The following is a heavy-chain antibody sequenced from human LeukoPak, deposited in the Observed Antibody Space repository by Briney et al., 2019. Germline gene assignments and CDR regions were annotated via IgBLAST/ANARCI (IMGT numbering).Heavy chain of an antibody. CDR3: ARDAAIYDTGAYYYLW. J-gene: IGHJ4*02. Sequence: GASVKVSCKASGYTFTGYYMHWVRQAPGQGLEWMGRINPNSGGTNYAQKFQGRVTITADESSNTAYMELNSLRSEDTAIYYCARDAAIYDTGAYYYLWWGQGTLVTVSS. CDR1: GYTFTGYY. D-gene: IGHD3-22*01. V-gene: IGHV1-2*06. CDR2: INPNSGGT.